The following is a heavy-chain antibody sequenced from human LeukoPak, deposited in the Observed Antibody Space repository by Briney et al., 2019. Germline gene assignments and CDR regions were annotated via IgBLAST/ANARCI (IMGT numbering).Heavy chain of an antibody. CDR1: GFTFSDYY. CDR3: ARSLVPAALDAFDI. Sequence: GGSLRLSCAASGFTFSDYYMSWIRQAPGKGLEWDSYISSSSSYTNYADSVKGRFTISRDNAKNSLYLQMNSLRAEDTAVYYCARSLVPAALDAFDIWGQGTMVTVSS. J-gene: IGHJ3*02. CDR2: ISSSSSYT. V-gene: IGHV3-11*06. D-gene: IGHD2-2*01.